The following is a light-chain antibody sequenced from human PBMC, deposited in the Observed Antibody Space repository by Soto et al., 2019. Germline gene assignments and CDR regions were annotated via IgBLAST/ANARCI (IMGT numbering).Light chain of an antibody. CDR2: RNN. CDR3: ASWDDTFDGHVV. V-gene: IGLV1-47*01. J-gene: IGLJ2*01. Sequence: QPVLTQPPSASGSPGQRVTISCSGSNSNIGRNFVYWYQQLPGTAPKFLIYRNNQRPSGIPDRFTGSKSGTSASLAISGLRSEDEADYYCASWDDTFDGHVVFGGGTKLTVL. CDR1: NSNIGRNF.